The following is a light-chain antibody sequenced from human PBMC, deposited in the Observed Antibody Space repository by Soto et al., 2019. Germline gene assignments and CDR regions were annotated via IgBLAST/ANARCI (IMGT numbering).Light chain of an antibody. J-gene: IGKJ5*01. CDR1: PSVTNY. Sequence: EIVFTQSPATRSFSPGERATLSCRASPSVTNYLAWYQQKPGQAPRLLIYGAFNRATGIPDRFSGSGSGTDFTLTISRLEPEDFAVYYCQQYGSSRITFGQGTRLEI. V-gene: IGKV3-20*01. CDR2: GAF. CDR3: QQYGSSRIT.